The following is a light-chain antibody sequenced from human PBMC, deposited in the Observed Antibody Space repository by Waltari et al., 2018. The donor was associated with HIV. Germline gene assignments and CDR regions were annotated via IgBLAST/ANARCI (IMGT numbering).Light chain of an antibody. CDR2: NAS. J-gene: IGKJ4*01. CDR1: QNVSGY. V-gene: IGKV3-11*01. Sequence: EIVLTQSPATLSLYQGEGATLSCRASQNVSGYLGWYQQKPGQAPRLLIYNASNRATGIPARFSGSGSGTDSTLTISSLEPEHFALSCCQQRSDWPPLTFGGGTKVEIK. CDR3: QQRSDWPPLT.